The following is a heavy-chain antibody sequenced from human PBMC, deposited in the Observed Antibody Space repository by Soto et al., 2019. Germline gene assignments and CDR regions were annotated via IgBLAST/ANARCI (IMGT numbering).Heavy chain of an antibody. CDR1: GFTFGSYW. V-gene: IGHV3-7*03. D-gene: IGHD6-13*01. CDR2: IKQDGSAK. Sequence: GGSLRLSCAASGFTFGSYWMSWVRQAPGKGLEWVANIKQDGSAKYYVDSVKGRFTISRDNAKNSLYLQMNSLRAEETAVYYCARDGSSWYPVVNYGMDVWGQGTTVTVPS. CDR3: ARDGSSWYPVVNYGMDV. J-gene: IGHJ6*02.